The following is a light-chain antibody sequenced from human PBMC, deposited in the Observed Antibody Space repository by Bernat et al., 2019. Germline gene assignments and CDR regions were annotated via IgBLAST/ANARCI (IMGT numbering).Light chain of an antibody. J-gene: IGLJ3*02. CDR1: SSDGGGYNS. CDR2: DVS. CDR3: CSYVGRYTWV. V-gene: IGLV2-11*01. Sequence: QSALTQPRPVSGSPGPPVTISCTGTSSDGGGYNSVSCYHQHPQKAAKPIIYDVSKRPSGVPDRFSGSKSGNTAYLTVSGLQAEDEADYYCCSYVGRYTWVFGGGTQLTVL.